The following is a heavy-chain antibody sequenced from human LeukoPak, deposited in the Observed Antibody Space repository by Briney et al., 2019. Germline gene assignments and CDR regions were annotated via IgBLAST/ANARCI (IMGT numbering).Heavy chain of an antibody. CDR1: GYTFPDYF. CDR3: ARGDGSGRYCMDY. J-gene: IGHJ4*02. V-gene: IGHV1-2*02. Sequence: ASVKVSFKASGYTFPDYFMHWVRQAPGQGLEWMGWINPNSGGTNYAQRFQGRVTMTRDTSISTVSMELSRLTSDDTAVYYCARGDGSGRYCMDYWGLGTLVTVSS. D-gene: IGHD3-10*01. CDR2: INPNSGGT.